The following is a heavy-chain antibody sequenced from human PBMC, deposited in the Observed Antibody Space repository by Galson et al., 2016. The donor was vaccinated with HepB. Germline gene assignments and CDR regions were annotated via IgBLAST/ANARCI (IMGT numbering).Heavy chain of an antibody. CDR1: GFSITNFW. Sequence: SGAEVKKPGESLKIACEASGFSITNFWITWVRQMPGKGLEWMGLIYPGDSDTRYSPSFQGQVTISADKSINTAYLQWSSLRASDTAIYYCARHAWSMAAAPLDYWGQGTLV. D-gene: IGHD6-13*01. J-gene: IGHJ4*02. V-gene: IGHV5-51*01. CDR3: ARHAWSMAAAPLDY. CDR2: IYPGDSDT.